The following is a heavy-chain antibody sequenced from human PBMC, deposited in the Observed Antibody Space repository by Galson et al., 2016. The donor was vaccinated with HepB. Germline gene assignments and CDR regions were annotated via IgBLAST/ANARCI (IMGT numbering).Heavy chain of an antibody. Sequence: SLRLSCAASGFTFGTFGMHWVRQAPGKGLEWVAVVSYDGSSRYYAASVKGRFTISRDNSKNTLFLQMNSLRPDDTAMYYCAKVVDGPYYDYLTGLEDWGQGTQVIVAS. CDR3: AKVVDGPYYDYLTGLED. CDR1: GFTFGTFG. V-gene: IGHV3-30*18. D-gene: IGHD3-9*01. J-gene: IGHJ4*02. CDR2: VSYDGSSR.